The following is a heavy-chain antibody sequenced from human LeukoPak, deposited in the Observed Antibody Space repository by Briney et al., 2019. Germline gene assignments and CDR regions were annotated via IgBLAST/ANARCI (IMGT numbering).Heavy chain of an antibody. CDR2: IYDSGST. Sequence: PSETLSLTCTVSGDSVSSTYYWSWIRQPPGKGLEWIGYIYDSGSTYYNPSLKSRITTSVDTSKNQFSLKLNSVTAADTAVYYCARSFGPGSDWLDPWGQGTLVTVSS. CDR1: GDSVSSTYY. D-gene: IGHD3-10*01. J-gene: IGHJ5*02. CDR3: ARSFGPGSDWLDP. V-gene: IGHV4-38-2*02.